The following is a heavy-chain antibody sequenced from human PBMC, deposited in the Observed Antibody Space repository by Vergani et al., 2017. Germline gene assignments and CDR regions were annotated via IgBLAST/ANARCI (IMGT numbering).Heavy chain of an antibody. V-gene: IGHV3-7*03. D-gene: IGHD1-26*01. Sequence: EVQLVESGGGLVQPGGSLRLSCAASGFTFSSYWMSWVRQAPGKGLEWVANIKQDGSEKYYVDYVKGRFTISRDNAKNSLYLQMNSLRTEDTALYYCAKAREADVRGYYYYGMDVWGQGTTVTVSS. CDR1: GFTFSSYW. CDR2: IKQDGSEK. CDR3: AKAREADVRGYYYYGMDV. J-gene: IGHJ6*02.